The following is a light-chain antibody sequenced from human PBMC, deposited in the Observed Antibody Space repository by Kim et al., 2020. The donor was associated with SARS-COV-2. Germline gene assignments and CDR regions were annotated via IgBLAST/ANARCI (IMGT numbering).Light chain of an antibody. V-gene: IGLV1-47*01. J-gene: IGLJ2*01. Sequence: PGQRVTTSCSGSSSNSGSNYVYWYQQLPGKAPKLLIYRNNQRPSGVPDRFSGSKSGTSASLAISGLRSEDEADYYCAAWDDSMSKVFGGGTQLTVL. CDR3: AAWDDSMSKV. CDR1: SSNSGSNY. CDR2: RNN.